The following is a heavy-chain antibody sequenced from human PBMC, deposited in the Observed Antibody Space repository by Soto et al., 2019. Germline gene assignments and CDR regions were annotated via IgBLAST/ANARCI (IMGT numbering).Heavy chain of an antibody. D-gene: IGHD6-19*01. Sequence: VQLVEYGGGVVQPGRSLRLSCAASGFTFSDYAMHWVRQAPGKGLEWVAVVSHDGRNTHYADSVKGRFTISRHSSKNTVSLEMTSLRAENTSVYYCAKGGGQWLVTSDFNYWGQGALVTVSS. CDR1: GFTFSDYA. V-gene: IGHV3-30*18. J-gene: IGHJ4*02. CDR3: AKGGGQWLVTSDFNY. CDR2: VSHDGRNT.